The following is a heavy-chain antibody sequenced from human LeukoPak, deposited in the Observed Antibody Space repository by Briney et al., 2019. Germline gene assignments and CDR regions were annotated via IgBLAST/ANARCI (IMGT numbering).Heavy chain of an antibody. D-gene: IGHD1-26*01. CDR2: ISSGGGST. Sequence: GGSLRLSCAASGFTFSSYAMSWVRQAPGKGLEWVSAISSGGGSTNYADSVKGRFTISRDNSKNTLYLQMNSLRAEDTDVYYCAKGGGTYEYYFDYWGQGTLVTVSS. V-gene: IGHV3-23*01. J-gene: IGHJ4*02. CDR1: GFTFSSYA. CDR3: AKGGGTYEYYFDY.